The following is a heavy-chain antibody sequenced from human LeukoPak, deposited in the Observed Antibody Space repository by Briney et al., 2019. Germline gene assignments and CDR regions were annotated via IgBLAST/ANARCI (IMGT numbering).Heavy chain of an antibody. CDR2: INSDGSST. V-gene: IGHV3-74*01. CDR1: GFTFSSYW. D-gene: IGHD3-10*01. CDR3: AREWLGNSGEGFYYYYGMDV. Sequence: SGGSLRLSCAASGFTFSSYWMHWVRQAPGKGLVWVSRINSDGSSTSYADSVKGRFTISRDNAKNTLYLQMNSLRAEDTAVYYCAREWLGNSGEGFYYYYGMDVWGQGTTVTVSS. J-gene: IGHJ6*02.